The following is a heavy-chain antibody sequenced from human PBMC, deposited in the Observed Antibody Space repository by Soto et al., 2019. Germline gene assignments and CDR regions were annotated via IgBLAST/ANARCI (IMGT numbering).Heavy chain of an antibody. Sequence: SETLSLTCTVSGYSISSGYYWGWIRQPPGKGLEWIGSIYHSGSTYYNPSLKSRVTISVDTSKNQFSLKLSSVTAADTAVYYCARDQVELRSFDIWGQGTMVTVSS. V-gene: IGHV4-38-2*02. J-gene: IGHJ3*02. D-gene: IGHD1-7*01. CDR1: GYSISSGYY. CDR2: IYHSGST. CDR3: ARDQVELRSFDI.